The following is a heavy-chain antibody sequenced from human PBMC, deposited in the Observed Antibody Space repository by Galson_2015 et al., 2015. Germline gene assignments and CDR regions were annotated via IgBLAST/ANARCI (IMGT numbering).Heavy chain of an antibody. CDR1: GFTFSSDW. CDR3: ARDPLWDRTVGFDY. D-gene: IGHD3-16*01. Sequence: SLRLSCAASGFTFSSDWMHWVRQAPGKGLVWFSRINSDGTDKTYADSVKGRFTISRDNAKNTLYLQMNSLRAEDTAVYYCARDPLWDRTVGFDYWGQGTLVTVSS. CDR2: INSDGTDK. J-gene: IGHJ4*02. V-gene: IGHV3-74*01.